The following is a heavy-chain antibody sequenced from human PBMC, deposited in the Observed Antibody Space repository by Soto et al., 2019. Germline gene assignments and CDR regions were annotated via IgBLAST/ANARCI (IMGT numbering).Heavy chain of an antibody. Sequence: ASVKVSCKASGYTFTSYGISWVRQAPGQGLEWMGWISAYNGNTNYAQKLQGRVTMTTDTSTSTAYMELRSLRSDDTAVYYVARDPPSYCSSNSCRDYWGQGTLVTVSS. CDR3: ARDPPSYCSSNSCRDY. V-gene: IGHV1-18*01. CDR2: ISAYNGNT. D-gene: IGHD2-2*01. J-gene: IGHJ4*02. CDR1: GYTFTSYG.